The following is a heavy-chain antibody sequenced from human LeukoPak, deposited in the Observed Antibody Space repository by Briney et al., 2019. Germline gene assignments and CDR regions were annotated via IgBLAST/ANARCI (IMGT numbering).Heavy chain of an antibody. CDR2: VYYSGTT. CDR1: GGSISSYY. V-gene: IGHV4-59*01. J-gene: IGHJ5*02. CDR3: ASRSGFDNWFDP. Sequence: PSETLSLSCTVSGGSISSYYWSWIRQPPGKGLEWIGYVYYSGTTNYNPSLKSRVTISVDTSKNQFSLKLSSVTAADTAVYYCASRSGFDNWFDPWGQGTLVTVSS. D-gene: IGHD6-25*01.